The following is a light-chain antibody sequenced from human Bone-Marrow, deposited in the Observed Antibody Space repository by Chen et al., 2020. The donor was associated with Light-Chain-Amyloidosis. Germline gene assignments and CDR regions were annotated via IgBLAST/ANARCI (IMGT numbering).Light chain of an antibody. V-gene: IGLV2-14*01. Sequence: QSALTQPASVSGSPGQSITISCTGSSIDVGGYDYVSWYQQHPGKAPQLIIYDVSNRPSGVSDRFSGSKSGYTASLTISGLQADDEADYYCTSYTSSRTRVFGTGTKVTVL. CDR3: TSYTSSRTRV. J-gene: IGLJ1*01. CDR1: SIDVGGYDY. CDR2: DVS.